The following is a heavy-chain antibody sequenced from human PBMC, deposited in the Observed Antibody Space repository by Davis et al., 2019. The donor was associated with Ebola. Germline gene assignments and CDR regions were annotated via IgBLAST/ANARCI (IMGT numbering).Heavy chain of an antibody. CDR1: GYTLTELS. CDR2: INPNFGGT. J-gene: IGHJ4*02. CDR3: ARDRSGLYSSSIDY. D-gene: IGHD6-6*01. Sequence: ASVKVSCKVSGYTLTELSMHWVRQAPGQGLEWMGRINPNFGGTHYTQKFQGRVTMTRDTSISTANMDLSWLRSDDTAVYYCARDRSGLYSSSIDYWGQGTLVTVSS. V-gene: IGHV1-2*06.